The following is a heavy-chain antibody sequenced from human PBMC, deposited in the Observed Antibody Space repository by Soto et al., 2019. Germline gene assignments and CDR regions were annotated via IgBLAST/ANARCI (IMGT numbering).Heavy chain of an antibody. V-gene: IGHV4-38-2*01. CDR1: GFSISSGNY. D-gene: IGHD2-15*01. Sequence: KTSETLSLTCAVSGFSISSGNYWGWIRKPPGKGLEWIGSIFHGGNTYYNPSLKSRVTISVDMSKNQFSLKLNSVTAADTAVYYCARARWYDAFDVWGQGTVVTVSS. CDR3: ARARWYDAFDV. CDR2: IFHGGNT. J-gene: IGHJ3*01.